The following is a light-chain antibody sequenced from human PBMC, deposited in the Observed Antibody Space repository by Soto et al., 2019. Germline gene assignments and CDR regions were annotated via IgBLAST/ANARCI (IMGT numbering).Light chain of an antibody. CDR3: QQYIPYSRT. CDR2: KAS. J-gene: IGKJ1*01. CDR1: QSMGIW. V-gene: IGKV1-5*03. Sequence: DIQMTQYPSPLSASVGDRVTITCRASQSMGIWLAWYHQKPGKAPNLLIYKASSLQSGVTSSFTGSGSGTEFTLTITSLQPDAFATYYCQQYIPYSRTFGQGTKVDI.